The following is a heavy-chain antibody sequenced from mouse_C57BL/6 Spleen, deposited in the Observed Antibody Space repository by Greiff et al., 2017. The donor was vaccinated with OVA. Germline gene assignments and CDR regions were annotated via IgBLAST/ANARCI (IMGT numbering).Heavy chain of an antibody. J-gene: IGHJ1*03. CDR1: GYSFTGYF. CDR3: ARNYGSSYDWYFDV. Sequence: VQLQQSGPELVKPGDSVKISCKASGYSFTGYFMNWVMQSHGKSLEWIGRINPYNGDTFYNQKFKGKATLTVDKSSSTAHMELRSLTSEDSAVYYCARNYGSSYDWYFDVWGTGTTVTVSS. V-gene: IGHV1-20*01. D-gene: IGHD1-1*01. CDR2: INPYNGDT.